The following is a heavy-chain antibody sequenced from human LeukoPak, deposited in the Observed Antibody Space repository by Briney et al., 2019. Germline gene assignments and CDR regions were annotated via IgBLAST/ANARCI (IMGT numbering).Heavy chain of an antibody. CDR1: GFTFDDYA. Sequence: GGFLRLSCAASGFTFDDYAMHWVRQAPGKGLEWVSGISWNSGSIGYADSVKGRFTISRDNAKNSLYLQMNSLRAEDTALYYCAKDRGYSGYDFDYWGRGTLVTVSS. CDR3: AKDRGYSGYDFDY. J-gene: IGHJ4*02. CDR2: ISWNSGSI. D-gene: IGHD5-12*01. V-gene: IGHV3-9*01.